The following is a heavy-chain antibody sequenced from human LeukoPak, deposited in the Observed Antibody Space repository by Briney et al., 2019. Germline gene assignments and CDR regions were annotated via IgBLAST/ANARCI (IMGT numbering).Heavy chain of an antibody. Sequence: GGSLRLSCAASGFTFDDYAMHWVRQAPGKGLEWVSGISWNSGSISYADSVKGRFTISRDNAKNSLYLQMNSLRAEDTALYYCAKDAGAIGVGATNFDYWGQGTLVTVSS. J-gene: IGHJ4*02. CDR2: ISWNSGSI. V-gene: IGHV3-9*01. CDR1: GFTFDDYA. CDR3: AKDAGAIGVGATNFDY. D-gene: IGHD1-26*01.